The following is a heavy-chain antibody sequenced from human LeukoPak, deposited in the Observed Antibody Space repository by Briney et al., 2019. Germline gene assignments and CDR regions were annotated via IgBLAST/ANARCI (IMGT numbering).Heavy chain of an antibody. J-gene: IGHJ4*02. D-gene: IGHD3-3*01. CDR3: AKDWRYSDY. CDR2: ISSDGSNK. CDR1: GFTFSSYG. Sequence: PGRSLRPSCAASGFTFSSYGMHWVRQAPGKGLEWVAVISSDGSNKYYADSVKGRFTISRDNSKNTLYLQMNSLRAEDTTVYYCAKDWRYSDYWGQGTLVTVSS. V-gene: IGHV3-30*18.